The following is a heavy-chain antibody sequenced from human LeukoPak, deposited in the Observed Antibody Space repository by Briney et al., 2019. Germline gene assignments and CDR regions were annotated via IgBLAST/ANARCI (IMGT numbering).Heavy chain of an antibody. CDR3: AKEGAFQLIYYFDY. J-gene: IGHJ4*02. CDR2: TYYRSKWYN. V-gene: IGHV6-1*01. D-gene: IGHD1-1*01. CDR1: GDSVSSNSAA. Sequence: SQTLSLTCAISGDSVSSNSAAWNWIRQSPSRGLEWLGRTYYRSKWYNDYAVSVKSRITINPDTSKNQFSLQLNSVTPEDTGVYYCAKEGAFQLIYYFDYWGQGTLVTVSS.